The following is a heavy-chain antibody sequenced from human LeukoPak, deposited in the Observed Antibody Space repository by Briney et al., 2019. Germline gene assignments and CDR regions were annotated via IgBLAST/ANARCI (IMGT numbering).Heavy chain of an antibody. CDR1: GGTFSSYA. V-gene: IGHV1-69*06. D-gene: IGHD6-19*01. J-gene: IGHJ6*03. CDR3: AREPGIAVAPGGMDI. CDR2: IIPIFGTA. Sequence: ASVKVSCKASGGTFSSYAISWVRQAPGQGLEWMGGIIPIFGTANYAQKFQGRVTITADKSTSTAYMELSSLRSEDTAVYYCAREPGIAVAPGGMDIWGKGTTVTVSS.